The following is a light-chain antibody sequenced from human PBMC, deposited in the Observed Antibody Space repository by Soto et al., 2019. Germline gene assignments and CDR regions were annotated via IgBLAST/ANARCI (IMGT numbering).Light chain of an antibody. V-gene: IGKV2-24*01. CDR2: EIS. CDR1: QSLVHSDGNTY. J-gene: IGKJ5*01. CDR3: MQATQTVIT. Sequence: DIVMTQTPLSSPVTLGQPASISCTSSQSLVHSDGNTYLNWLQQRPGQPPRLLIYEISNRFSGVPDRFSGSGAETDFTLKISRVEAEDVGVYYCMQATQTVITCGQGTRLEIK.